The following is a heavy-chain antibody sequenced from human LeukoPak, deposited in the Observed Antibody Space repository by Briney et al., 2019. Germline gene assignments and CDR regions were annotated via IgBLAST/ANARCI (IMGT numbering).Heavy chain of an antibody. D-gene: IGHD2-21*01. Sequence: GGSLRLSCTASGFAFSIYWMHWVRQAPGKGLVWVSRINSDGSRTKYADSVKGRFTISRDNAKNTLYLQMNSLRAEDTAVYYCARVMKSTGDDIDDCFDVWGQGTMVTASS. V-gene: IGHV3-74*01. CDR2: INSDGSRT. CDR3: ARVMKSTGDDIDDCFDV. J-gene: IGHJ3*01. CDR1: GFAFSIYW.